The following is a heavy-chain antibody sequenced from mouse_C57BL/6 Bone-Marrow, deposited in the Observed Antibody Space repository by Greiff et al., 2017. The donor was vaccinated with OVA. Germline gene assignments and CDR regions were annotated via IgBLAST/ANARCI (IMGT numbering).Heavy chain of an antibody. CDR3: TARDKEGATRGY. Sequence: VQLQQSGAELVRPGASVKLSCTASGFNIKDDYMHWVKQRPEQGLEWIGWIDPENGDTEYASKFQGKATITADTSSNTAYLQLSSLTSEDTAVYYCTARDKEGATRGYWGQGTTLTVAS. CDR2: IDPENGDT. V-gene: IGHV14-4*01. J-gene: IGHJ2*01. D-gene: IGHD1-1*01. CDR1: GFNIKDDY.